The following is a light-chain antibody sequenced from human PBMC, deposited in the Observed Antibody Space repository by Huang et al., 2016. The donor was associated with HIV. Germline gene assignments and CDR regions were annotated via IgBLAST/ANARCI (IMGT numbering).Light chain of an antibody. V-gene: IGKV1-16*02. CDR3: QQYYTYPRT. Sequence: DIQMTQSPSSLSASVGDRVTITCRACRGISNFLAWFQQKSGQAPKSLIYAASSLHTGVPSNFSGSGSGTDFTLTISGLQPEDSATYYCQQYYTYPRTFGQGTKVEI. CDR2: AAS. CDR1: RGISNF. J-gene: IGKJ1*01.